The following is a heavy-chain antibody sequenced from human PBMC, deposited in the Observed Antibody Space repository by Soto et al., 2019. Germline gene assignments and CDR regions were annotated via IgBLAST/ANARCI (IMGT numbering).Heavy chain of an antibody. J-gene: IGHJ4*02. D-gene: IGHD1-1*01. CDR3: ARGRYGDY. CDR2: ISAHNGNT. V-gene: IGHV1-18*01. CDR1: GYTFTSYG. Sequence: QVHLVQSGAEVKKPGASVKVSCKGSGYTFTSYGITWVRQAPGQGLEWMGWISAHNGNTDSAQKLQGRVTVTSDTSTSTAYMELRSLRSDDTAVYYCARGRYGDYWGQGALVTVSS.